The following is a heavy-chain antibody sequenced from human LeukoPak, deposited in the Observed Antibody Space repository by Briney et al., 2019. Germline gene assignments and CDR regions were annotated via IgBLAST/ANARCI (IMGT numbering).Heavy chain of an antibody. Sequence: GGSLRLSCAASGFTFSTFGMHWVRQAPGKGLEWVAVIWYDGNNEYYADSVKGRFAISRDNSNNTLFPQMYSLRAEDTAVYYCAKDSSSSLDHWGQGTLVTVSS. V-gene: IGHV3-33*06. CDR1: GFTFSTFG. CDR2: IWYDGNNE. CDR3: AKDSSSSLDH. D-gene: IGHD6-6*01. J-gene: IGHJ4*02.